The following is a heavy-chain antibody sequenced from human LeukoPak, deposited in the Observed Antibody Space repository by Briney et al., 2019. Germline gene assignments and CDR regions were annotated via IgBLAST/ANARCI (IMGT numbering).Heavy chain of an antibody. CDR1: GGYISSNNW. Sequence: SETLSLTCAVSGGYISSNNWWSWVRQPPGKGLEWIGEMYHSGSTNYNPSLKSRATISVDKSKNQFSLKLSSVTAADTAVYYCARDVGARLPGYWGQGTLVTVSS. D-gene: IGHD6-6*01. V-gene: IGHV4-4*02. CDR3: ARDVGARLPGY. J-gene: IGHJ4*02. CDR2: MYHSGST.